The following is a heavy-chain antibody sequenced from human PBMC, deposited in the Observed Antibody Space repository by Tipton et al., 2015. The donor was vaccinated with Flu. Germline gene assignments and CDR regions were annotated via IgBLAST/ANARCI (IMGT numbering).Heavy chain of an antibody. J-gene: IGHJ5*02. CDR3: ARCGSYDILTGYSDNWFDP. CDR2: INAGSGKT. Sequence: QLVQSGAELKKPGASVKISCKASGYTFTKYDVHWVRQAPGQRLEWMGWINAGSGKTKYAQTFQGRVTMTTDTSATTVYLEVSTLRPEDTALYYCARCGSYDILTGYSDNWFDPWGQGTLVTVSS. CDR1: GYTFTKYD. V-gene: IGHV1-3*01. D-gene: IGHD3-9*01.